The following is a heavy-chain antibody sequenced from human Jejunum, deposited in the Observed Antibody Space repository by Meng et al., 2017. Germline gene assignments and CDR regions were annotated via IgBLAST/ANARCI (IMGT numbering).Heavy chain of an antibody. CDR1: GGSISSGDYH. Sequence: SETLSLTCTVAGGSISSGDYHWGWIRQPPGKGLEWTGSIYYSGTSFYSPSLKSRLTISIDTSKNQFSLKLTSVTAADTAVYYCARVSVRRFYGIDVWGQGTTVTVSS. CDR2: IYYSGTS. J-gene: IGHJ6*02. CDR3: ARVSVRRFYGIDV. V-gene: IGHV4-39*07. D-gene: IGHD3-3*01.